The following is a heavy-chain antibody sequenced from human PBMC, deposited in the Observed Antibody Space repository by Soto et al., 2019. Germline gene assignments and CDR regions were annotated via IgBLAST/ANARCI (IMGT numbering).Heavy chain of an antibody. J-gene: IGHJ6*04. CDR1: GGSFSGYY. D-gene: IGHD3-16*01. V-gene: IGHV4-34*01. CDR2: INHSGST. CDR3: ARGIGYCDYVGGSYELGYYGVDV. Sequence: PSETLSLTCAVYGGSFSGYYWSWLRQPPGKGLEWFGEINHSGSTTYNPSLKSRVTISVDTSNNQFSLQLSSVIAAATATYYCARGIGYCDYVGGSYELGYYGVDVCCKGKTLSVPS.